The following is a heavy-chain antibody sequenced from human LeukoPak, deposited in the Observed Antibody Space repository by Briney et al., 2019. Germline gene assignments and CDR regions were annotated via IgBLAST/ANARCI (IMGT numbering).Heavy chain of an antibody. D-gene: IGHD3-10*01. CDR3: ARTRPPASGSDY. CDR1: GDTFSSYA. J-gene: IGHJ4*02. CDR2: IIPILGIV. Sequence: SVKVSCKASGDTFSSYAISWVRQAPGQGLEWMGRIIPILGIVHHAQKFQGRVTITADKSTSTVYMEMSSLRSEDTAMYYCARTRPPASGSDYWGQGTLVTVSS. V-gene: IGHV1-69*04.